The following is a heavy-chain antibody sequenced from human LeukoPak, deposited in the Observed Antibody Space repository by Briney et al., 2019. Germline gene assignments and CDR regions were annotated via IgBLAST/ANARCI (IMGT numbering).Heavy chain of an antibody. J-gene: IGHJ6*02. CDR3: ARDVGGYYYYYGMDV. D-gene: IGHD4-23*01. CDR2: IKQDGSEK. CDR1: GFPFSSYW. V-gene: IGHV3-7*01. Sequence: GGSLRLSCAASGFPFSSYWMSWVRQAPGKGLEWVANIKQDGSEKYYVDSVKGRFTISRDNAKNSLYLQMNSLRAEDTAVYYCARDVGGYYYYYGMDVWGQGTTVTVSS.